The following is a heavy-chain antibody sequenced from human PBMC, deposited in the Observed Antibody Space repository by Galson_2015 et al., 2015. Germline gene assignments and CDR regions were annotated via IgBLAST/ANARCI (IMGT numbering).Heavy chain of an antibody. CDR3: AKTKCSNTNCYVPYCYYNMDV. CDR1: GFTFNSYA. D-gene: IGHD2-2*01. J-gene: IGHJ6*02. V-gene: IGHV3-23*01. CDR2: ISVSGGNT. Sequence: SLRLSCAGSGFTFNSYAMTWVRQAPGKGLEWVSTISVSGGNTYYADSVKGRFTISRDNSKNTLYLQMNSLRAEDTAVYYCAKTKCSNTNCYVPYCYYNMDVWGQGTTVTVSS.